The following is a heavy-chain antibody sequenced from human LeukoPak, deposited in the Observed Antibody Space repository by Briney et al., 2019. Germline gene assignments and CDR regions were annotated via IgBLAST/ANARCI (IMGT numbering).Heavy chain of an antibody. CDR2: ISSSSSYI. CDR3: AKDLGYSSSWTFDY. CDR1: GFTFSSYS. Sequence: PGGSLSLSCAASGFTFSSYSMNWVRQAPGKGLEWVSSISSSSSYIYYADSVKGRFTISRDNSKNTLYLQMNSLRAEDTAVYYCAKDLGYSSSWTFDYWGQGTLVTVSS. J-gene: IGHJ4*02. V-gene: IGHV3-21*01. D-gene: IGHD6-13*01.